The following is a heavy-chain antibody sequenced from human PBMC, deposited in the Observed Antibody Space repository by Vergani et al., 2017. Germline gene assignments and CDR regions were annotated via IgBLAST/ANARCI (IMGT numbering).Heavy chain of an antibody. V-gene: IGHV4-31*03. Sequence: QVQLQESGPGLVKPSQTLSLTCSVSGDSISSGVYYWTWIRQPPGKGLEWIGYIYYTGSTHHNPSLRRRINMSVDTSKNQFSLKLNSVTAADTAMYYCARMGGYDEGDAFRIGYFDSWGPGSLVTVSS. J-gene: IGHJ4*02. CDR2: IYYTGST. CDR3: ARMGGYDEGDAFRIGYFDS. D-gene: IGHD3-22*01. CDR1: GDSISSGVYY.